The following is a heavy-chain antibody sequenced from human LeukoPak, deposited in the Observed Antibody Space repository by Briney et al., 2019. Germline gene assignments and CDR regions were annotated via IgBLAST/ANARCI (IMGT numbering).Heavy chain of an antibody. CDR2: IYHSGST. CDR1: GGSISSGGYS. CDR3: ARGVIQLWLPYFDY. V-gene: IGHV4-30-2*01. Sequence: NPSQTLSLTCAVSGGSISSGGYSWSWIRQPPGKGLEWIGYIYHSGSTYYNPSLKSRVTISVDRSKNQFSLKLSSVTAADTAVYYCARGVIQLWLPYFDYWGQGTPVTVSS. J-gene: IGHJ4*02. D-gene: IGHD5-18*01.